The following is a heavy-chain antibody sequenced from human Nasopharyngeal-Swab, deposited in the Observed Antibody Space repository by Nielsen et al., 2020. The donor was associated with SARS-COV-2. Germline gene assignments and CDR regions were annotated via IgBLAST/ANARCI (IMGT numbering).Heavy chain of an antibody. CDR3: ARVPYEGGDYYYYYMDV. CDR2: IYHSGST. CDR1: GYSISSGYY. V-gene: IGHV4-38-2*02. J-gene: IGHJ6*03. D-gene: IGHD5-12*01. Sequence: SETLSLTCTVSGYSISSGYYWGWIRQPPGKGLEWIGSIYHSGSTYYNPSLKSRVTISVDTSKNQFSLKLSSVTAADTAVYYCARVPYEGGDYYYYYMDVWGKGTTVTVSS.